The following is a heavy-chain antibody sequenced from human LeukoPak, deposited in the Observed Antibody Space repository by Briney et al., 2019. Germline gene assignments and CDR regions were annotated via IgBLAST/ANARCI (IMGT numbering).Heavy chain of an antibody. D-gene: IGHD2-2*01. CDR3: ARVLGARGPAAHYYYYYMDV. Sequence: GSLRLSCAASGFTFSDYYMSWIRQAPGKGLEWVSYISSSGSTIYYADSVKGRFTISRDNAKNSLYLQMNSLRAEDTAVYYCARVLGARGPAAHYYYYYMDVWGKGTTVTVSS. CDR2: ISSSGSTI. V-gene: IGHV3-11*01. CDR1: GFTFSDYY. J-gene: IGHJ6*03.